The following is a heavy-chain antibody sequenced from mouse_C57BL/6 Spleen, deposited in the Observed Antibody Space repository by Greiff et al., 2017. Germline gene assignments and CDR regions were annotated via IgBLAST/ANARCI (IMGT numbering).Heavy chain of an antibody. D-gene: IGHD3-2*02. CDR1: GFTFSDYY. Sequence: EVQGVESGGGLVQPGGSLKLSCAASGFTFSDYYMYWVRQTPEKRLEWVAYISNGGGSTYYPDTVKGRFTISRDNAKNTLYLQMSRLKSEDTAMYYCARHQGAYWGQGTLVTVSA. J-gene: IGHJ3*01. CDR2: ISNGGGST. CDR3: ARHQGAY. V-gene: IGHV5-12*01.